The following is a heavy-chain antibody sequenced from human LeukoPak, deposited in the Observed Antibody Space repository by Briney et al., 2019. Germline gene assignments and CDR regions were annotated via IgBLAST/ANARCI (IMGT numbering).Heavy chain of an antibody. CDR1: GFPFSNFY. D-gene: IGHD1-26*01. J-gene: IGHJ2*01. CDR3: AKDRTVGASYWYFDL. CDR2: ISSSGDGST. V-gene: IGHV3-23*01. Sequence: GGSLRLSCVASGFPFSNFYMSWVRQAPGKGLEWVSAISSSGDGSTYYADSVKGRFTISRDSSKNTLFLQMNTLRAEDTAIYYCAKDRTVGASYWYFDLWGRGTLVTVSS.